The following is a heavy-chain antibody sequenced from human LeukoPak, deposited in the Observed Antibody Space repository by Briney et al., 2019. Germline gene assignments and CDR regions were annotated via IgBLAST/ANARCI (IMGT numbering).Heavy chain of an antibody. J-gene: IGHJ4*02. CDR1: GGSFSGYY. D-gene: IGHD2-15*01. CDR3: ARGKSFFSIVVVVAAPLYFDY. V-gene: IGHV4-34*01. CDR2: INHSGRT. Sequence: SETLSLTCAVYGGSFSGYYWSWLRQPPGKGLEGIGEINHSGRTNYNTSLKSRVTISVDTSKNQFSLKLSSVTAADTAVYYCARGKSFFSIVVVVAAPLYFDYWGQGTLVTVSS.